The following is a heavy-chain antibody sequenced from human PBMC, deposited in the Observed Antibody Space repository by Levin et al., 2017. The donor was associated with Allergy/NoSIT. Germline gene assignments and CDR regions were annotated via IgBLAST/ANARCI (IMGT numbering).Heavy chain of an antibody. V-gene: IGHV4-59*01. Sequence: SETLSLTCTVSGGSISSYYWSWIRQPPGKGLEWLGYIYYSGSTNYNPSLKSRVTISVDTSKNQFSLKLSSVTAADTAVYYCATEGKGAFDIWGQGTMVTVSS. J-gene: IGHJ3*02. CDR2: IYYSGST. CDR1: GGSISSYY. CDR3: ATEGKGAFDI. D-gene: IGHD3-10*01.